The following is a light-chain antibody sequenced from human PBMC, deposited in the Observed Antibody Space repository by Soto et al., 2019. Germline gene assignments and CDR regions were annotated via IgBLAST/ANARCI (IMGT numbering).Light chain of an antibody. J-gene: IGKJ4*01. CDR3: QQRSNWLT. CDR1: QSVSSY. Sequence: EIVFTQSPATLSLSPGERSTLSCRASQSVSSYLAWYQQKPGQAPRLLIYDASNREPGIPASFSGSGSGTDFTLTISSLEPEDFAVYYCQQRSNWLTFGGGTKVEIK. CDR2: DAS. V-gene: IGKV3-11*01.